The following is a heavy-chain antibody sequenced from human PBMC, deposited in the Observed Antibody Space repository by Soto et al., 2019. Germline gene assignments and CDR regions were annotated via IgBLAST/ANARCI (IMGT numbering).Heavy chain of an antibody. J-gene: IGHJ6*02. CDR1: EFTFSIAW. CDR3: TTKLSRTIIGVVTALGDV. Sequence: EVQLVESGGGLVKPGGSLRLSCAASEFTFSIAWMSWVRQAPGKGLEWVGRIKSKIDGGTTDYAEPVKGRFTISRDDSKNTVYLQMNSLKSEDTAVYYCTTKLSRTIIGVVTALGDVWGQGTTVTVSS. CDR2: IKSKIDGGTT. D-gene: IGHD3-3*01. V-gene: IGHV3-15*01.